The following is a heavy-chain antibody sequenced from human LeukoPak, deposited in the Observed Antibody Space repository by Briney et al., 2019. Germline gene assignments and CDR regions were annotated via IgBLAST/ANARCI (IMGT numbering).Heavy chain of an antibody. V-gene: IGHV1-69*05. J-gene: IGHJ4*02. CDR3: ASDDRPRGAARFDY. D-gene: IGHD6-6*01. CDR1: GGTFSSYA. Sequence: SVKVSCKASGGTFSSYAISWVRQAPGQGLEWMGGIIPIFGTANYAQKFQGRVTITTDESTSTAYMELSSLRSEDTAVYYCASDDRPRGAARFDYWGQGTLVTVSS. CDR2: IIPIFGTA.